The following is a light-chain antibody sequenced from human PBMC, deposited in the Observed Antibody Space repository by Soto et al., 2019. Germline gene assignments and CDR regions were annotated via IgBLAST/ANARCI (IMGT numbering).Light chain of an antibody. CDR2: WAT. V-gene: IGKV4-1*01. CDR1: QRVFASSKNRNY. CDR3: QQYFRTPLT. J-gene: IGKJ4*01. Sequence: DIVMTQSPASFAVSLAEGATINSKSDQRVFASSKNRNYLAWYQQRPGQPPKLLIYWATTRESGVPDRFSGSGSGTDFTLTVSSLQAEDVAVYYCQQYFRTPLTFGGGTKVDIK.